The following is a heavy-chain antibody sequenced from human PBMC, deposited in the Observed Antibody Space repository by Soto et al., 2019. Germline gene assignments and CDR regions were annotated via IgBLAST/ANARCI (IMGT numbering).Heavy chain of an antibody. V-gene: IGHV3-23*01. J-gene: IGHJ3*02. CDR3: AKDQSGGCSSTSCYDQGVSGAFDI. D-gene: IGHD2-2*01. CDR2: ISGSGGST. Sequence: GGSLRLSCAASGFTFSSYAMSWVRQAPGKGLEWVSAISGSGGSTYYADSVKGRFTISRDNSKNTLYLQMNSLRAEDTAVYYCAKDQSGGCSSTSCYDQGVSGAFDIWGQGTMVTVSS. CDR1: GFTFSSYA.